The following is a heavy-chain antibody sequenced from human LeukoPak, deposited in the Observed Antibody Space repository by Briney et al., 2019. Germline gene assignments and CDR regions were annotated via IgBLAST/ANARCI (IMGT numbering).Heavy chain of an antibody. CDR1: GFTFDDYA. CDR3: AKDTGYSSGGFSGLDH. Sequence: GGSLRLSCAASGFTFDDYAMHWVRQAPGKGLEWVSGISWNSGSIGYADSVKGRFTISRDNAKNSLYLQMNSLRAEDTALYYCAKDTGYSSGGFSGLDHWGQGTLVTVSS. V-gene: IGHV3-9*01. D-gene: IGHD6-19*01. J-gene: IGHJ4*02. CDR2: ISWNSGSI.